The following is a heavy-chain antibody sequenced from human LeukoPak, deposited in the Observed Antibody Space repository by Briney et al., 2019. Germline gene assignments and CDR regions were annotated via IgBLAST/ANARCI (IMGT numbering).Heavy chain of an antibody. J-gene: IGHJ4*02. V-gene: IGHV4-59*01. CDR3: ARGMRGYSYGHIDY. CDR2: IYYSGST. D-gene: IGHD5-18*01. Sequence: SETLSLTCTVSGGSMSNYHWSWIRQPPGKGLEWIGYIYYSGSTNYNPSLRSRVTISVDTSKNQFSLKLSSVTAADTAVYYCARGMRGYSYGHIDYWGQGTLVTVSS. CDR1: GGSMSNYH.